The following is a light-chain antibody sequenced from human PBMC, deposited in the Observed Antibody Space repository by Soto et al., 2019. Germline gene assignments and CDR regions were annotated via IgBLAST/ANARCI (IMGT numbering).Light chain of an antibody. CDR1: QSIDSD. J-gene: IGKJ1*01. V-gene: IGKV3-11*01. Sequence: EIVLTQSPGTLSLSPGERVILSCRASQSIDSDLAWYQQKPGPAPRLLXYDASSRATGIPARFSGSGSGTDFTLTISSLEPEDFAVYYWQQLTDWPPQWTFGQGTKVDIK. CDR3: QQLTDWPPQWT. CDR2: DAS.